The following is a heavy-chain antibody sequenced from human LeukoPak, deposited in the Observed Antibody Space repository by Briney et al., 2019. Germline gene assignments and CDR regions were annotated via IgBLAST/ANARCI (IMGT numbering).Heavy chain of an antibody. Sequence: SETLSLTCAVSGFSITSGYYWSWIRQPPGRGLEWIGYIYYSGSTNYNPSLTSRVTISVDTSKNQFSLKLSSVTAADTAVYYCASARGDYASSGYYFAEDFDYWGQGTLVTVSS. CDR1: GFSITSGYY. V-gene: IGHV4-59*01. D-gene: IGHD3-22*01. J-gene: IGHJ4*02. CDR2: IYYSGST. CDR3: ASARGDYASSGYYFAEDFDY.